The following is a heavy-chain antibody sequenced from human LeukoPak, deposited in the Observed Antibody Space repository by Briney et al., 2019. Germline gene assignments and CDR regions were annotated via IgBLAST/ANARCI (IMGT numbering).Heavy chain of an antibody. J-gene: IGHJ4*02. CDR2: IRSKTYGETT. CDR1: GFTFGDYA. CDR3: TRDHDFWSGYPSSFFDY. D-gene: IGHD3-3*01. Sequence: GGSLRPSCTASGFTFGDYAMSWVRQAPGKGLEWVGFIRSKTYGETTDYAASVKGSFTISRDDSKSIAYLQMNSLKTEDTGVYYCTRDHDFWSGYPSSFFDYWGQGTLVTVSS. V-gene: IGHV3-49*04.